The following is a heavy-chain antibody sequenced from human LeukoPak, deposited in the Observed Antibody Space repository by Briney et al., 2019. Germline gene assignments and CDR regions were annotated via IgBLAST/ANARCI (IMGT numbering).Heavy chain of an antibody. J-gene: IGHJ5*02. CDR2: IKHSGST. V-gene: IGHV4-34*01. CDR3: ARRAGYYGSGSYPRWFDP. CDR1: GGPFSGYY. Sequence: SETLSLTCAVYGGPFSGYYWSWIRQPPGKGLEWIGEIKHSGSTNYTTSLQSQVTISVDTSKHQFSLKLSSVTAADTAVYYCARRAGYYGSGSYPRWFDPWGQGTLVTVSS. D-gene: IGHD3-10*01.